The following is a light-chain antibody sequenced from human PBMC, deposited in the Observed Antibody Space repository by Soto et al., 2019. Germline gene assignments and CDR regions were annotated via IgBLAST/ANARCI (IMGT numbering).Light chain of an antibody. Sequence: EIVMTQSPSTLSVSPGERATLSCRASQSVSSNLAWYQQKPGQAPRLLIYGASTRATGIPARFSGSGSETDFTLTINRLEPEDFAMYYCQQYETSPWTFGQGTKVDI. CDR1: QSVSSN. CDR2: GAS. V-gene: IGKV3-15*01. J-gene: IGKJ1*01. CDR3: QQYETSPWT.